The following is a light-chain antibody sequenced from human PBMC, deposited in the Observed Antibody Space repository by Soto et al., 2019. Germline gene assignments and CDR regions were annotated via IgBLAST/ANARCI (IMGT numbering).Light chain of an antibody. CDR1: QGISSY. Sequence: AIRMTQSPSSFSASTGDRVTITCRASQGISSYLAWYQQKPGKAPKLLIYAASTLQSGVPSRFSGGGSATDFTLSISCRQSENFATFHCQHYYSYPLTFGPGPKWISN. V-gene: IGKV1-8*01. J-gene: IGKJ3*01. CDR2: AAS. CDR3: QHYYSYPLT.